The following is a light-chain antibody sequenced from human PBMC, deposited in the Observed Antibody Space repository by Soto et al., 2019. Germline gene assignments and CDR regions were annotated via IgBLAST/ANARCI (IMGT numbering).Light chain of an antibody. CDR1: QSVSFY. Sequence: EIVLTQSPATLSLSPVERATLSCRASQSVSFYLAWYQHKPGQAPRLLIYDTSNRATGIPARFSGSGSGTDFNLTISNLEPEDFAVYYCQQRSDWPPSITFGQGTRLEIK. CDR3: QQRSDWPPSIT. J-gene: IGKJ5*01. V-gene: IGKV3-11*01. CDR2: DTS.